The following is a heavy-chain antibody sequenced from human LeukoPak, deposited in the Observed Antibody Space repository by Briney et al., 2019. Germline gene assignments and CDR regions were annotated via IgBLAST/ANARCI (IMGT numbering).Heavy chain of an antibody. CDR3: AKVREDIVATMDGMDV. V-gene: IGHV3-23*01. D-gene: IGHD5-12*01. CDR1: GFTFSSYA. Sequence: GGSLRLSCAASGFTFSSYAMSWVRQAPGKGLEWVSAISGSGGSTYYADSVKGRFTISRDNSKNTLYLQMNSLRAEDTAVHYCAKVREDIVATMDGMDVWGQGTTVTVSS. J-gene: IGHJ6*02. CDR2: ISGSGGST.